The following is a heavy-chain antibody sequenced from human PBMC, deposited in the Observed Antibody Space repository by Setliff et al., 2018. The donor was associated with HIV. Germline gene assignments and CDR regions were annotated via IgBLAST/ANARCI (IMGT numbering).Heavy chain of an antibody. V-gene: IGHV4-31*01. CDR1: NGSISSGNHY. D-gene: IGHD3-3*01. CDR2: IFYRGST. CDR3: ARAGHYDFLGGFSAQPLDP. J-gene: IGHJ5*02. Sequence: SETLSLTCTVSNGSISSGNHYWSWIRQHPGKGLEWIGYIFYRGSTYYNPSLKSQVSLSIDTSKNYFSLKLTSVTAADTAMYFCARAGHYDFLGGFSAQPLDPWGRGILVTVSS.